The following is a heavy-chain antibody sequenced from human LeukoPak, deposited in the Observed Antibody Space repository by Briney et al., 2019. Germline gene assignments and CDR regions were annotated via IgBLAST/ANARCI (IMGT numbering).Heavy chain of an antibody. CDR2: ISSSGNTK. Sequence: GGSLRLSCAASGFTFSDYYMSWIRQAPGKGLEWVSYISSSGNTKYYADSVKGRLTISRDNAKNSLYLQMNSLRADDTAVYYCAGLGITMIGGVWGKGTTVTISS. J-gene: IGHJ6*04. V-gene: IGHV3-11*04. CDR3: AGLGITMIGGV. D-gene: IGHD3-10*02. CDR1: GFTFSDYY.